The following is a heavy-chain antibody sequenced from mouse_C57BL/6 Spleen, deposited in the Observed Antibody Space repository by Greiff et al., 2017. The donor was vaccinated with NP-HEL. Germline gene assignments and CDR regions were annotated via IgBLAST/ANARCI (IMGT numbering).Heavy chain of an antibody. V-gene: IGHV1-55*01. CDR1: GYTFTSYW. CDR3: ARIVAYYDYDGYAMDY. CDR2: IYPGSGST. D-gene: IGHD2-4*01. J-gene: IGHJ4*01. Sequence: QVQLQQPGAELVKPGASVKMSCKASGYTFTSYWITWVKQRPGQGLEWIGDIYPGSGSTNYNEKFKSKATRTVDTSSSTAYMQLSSLTSEDSAVYYCARIVAYYDYDGYAMDYWGQGTSVTVSS.